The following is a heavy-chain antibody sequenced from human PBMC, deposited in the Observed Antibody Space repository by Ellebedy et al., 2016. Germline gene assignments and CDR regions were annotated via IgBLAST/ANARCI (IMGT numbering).Heavy chain of an antibody. CDR1: GFDFNLYA. V-gene: IGHV3-23*01. J-gene: IGHJ4*02. D-gene: IGHD5-24*01. CDR2: IGISSGNE. Sequence: GGSLRLXXAASGFDFNLYAMSWVRQAPGKGLEWISVIGISSGNEFYADSVKGRFAISRDNSKNTLYLQLNSLRADDTAIYYCAKIIEMATIVFDYWGQGALVTVSS. CDR3: AKIIEMATIVFDY.